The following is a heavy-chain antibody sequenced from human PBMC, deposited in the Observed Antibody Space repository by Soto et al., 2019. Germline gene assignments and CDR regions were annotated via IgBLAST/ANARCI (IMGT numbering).Heavy chain of an antibody. CDR1: GFTFSSYS. CDR2: ISSSSSYI. J-gene: IGHJ4*02. D-gene: IGHD5-12*01. CDR3: ARGREVATIGDFDY. Sequence: EVQLVESGGGLVKPGGSLRLSCAASGFTFSSYSMNWVRQAPGKGLEWVSSISSSSSYIYYADSVKGRFTISRDNAKNSLYLKMNSLRAEDTAVYYCARGREVATIGDFDYWGQGTLVTVSS. V-gene: IGHV3-21*01.